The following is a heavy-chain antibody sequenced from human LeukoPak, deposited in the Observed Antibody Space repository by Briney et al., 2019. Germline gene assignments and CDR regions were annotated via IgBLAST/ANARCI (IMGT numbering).Heavy chain of an antibody. CDR3: ARQRYYYDSSGYYYGDFDY. Sequence: SETLSLTCAVYGGSFSGYYWSWIRQPPGKGLEWIGEINHSGSTNYNPSLKSRVTISVDTSKNQFSLRLSSVTAADTAVYYCARQRYYYDSSGYYYGDFDYWGQGTLVTVSS. V-gene: IGHV4-34*01. J-gene: IGHJ4*02. CDR2: INHSGST. CDR1: GGSFSGYY. D-gene: IGHD3-22*01.